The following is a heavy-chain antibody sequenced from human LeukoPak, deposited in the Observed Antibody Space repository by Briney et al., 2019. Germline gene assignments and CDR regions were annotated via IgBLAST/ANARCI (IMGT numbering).Heavy chain of an antibody. Sequence: PSETLSLTCAVYGGSFSGYYWSWIRQPPGKGLEWIGEINHSGSTNYNPSLKSRVTISVDTSKNQFSLKLSSVTAADTAVYYCARDSYGHDPWGQGTLVTVSS. J-gene: IGHJ5*02. V-gene: IGHV4-34*01. CDR1: GGSFSGYY. CDR3: ARDSYGHDP. D-gene: IGHD5-18*01. CDR2: INHSGST.